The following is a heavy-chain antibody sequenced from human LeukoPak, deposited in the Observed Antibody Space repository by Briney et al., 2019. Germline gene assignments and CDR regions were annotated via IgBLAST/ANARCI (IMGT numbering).Heavy chain of an antibody. J-gene: IGHJ4*02. CDR3: ARRDSSGYYFKDMDY. D-gene: IGHD3-22*01. CDR1: GGSISSSNW. V-gene: IGHV4-4*02. CDR2: IYHSGST. Sequence: SETLSLTCAVSGGSISSSNWWSWVRQPPGEGLEWIGEIYHSGSTNYNPSPKSRVTISVDKSKNQFSLKLSSVTAADTAVYYCARRDSSGYYFKDMDYWGQGTLVTVSS.